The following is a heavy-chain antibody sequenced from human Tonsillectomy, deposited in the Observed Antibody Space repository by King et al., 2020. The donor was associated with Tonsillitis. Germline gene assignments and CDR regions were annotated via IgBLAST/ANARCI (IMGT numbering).Heavy chain of an antibody. J-gene: IGHJ4*02. CDR1: GYTFTGYY. CDR2: INPNSGGT. CDR3: ARVPKGGSGSYQRMTFDY. D-gene: IGHD1-26*01. V-gene: IGHV1-2*02. Sequence: VQLVESGAEVKKPGASVKVSCKASGYTFTGYYMHWVRQAPGQGLEWMGWINPNSGGTNYAQKFQARVTMTRDTSISTAYMELSRLRSDDTAVYHCARVPKGGSGSYQRMTFDYWGQGTLVTVSS.